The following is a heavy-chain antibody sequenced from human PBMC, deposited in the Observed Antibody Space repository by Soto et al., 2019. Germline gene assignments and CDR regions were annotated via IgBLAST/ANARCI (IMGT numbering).Heavy chain of an antibody. Sequence: QITLKESGPTLVKPTQTLTLTCTFSGFSLSTSGVGVGWIRQPPGKALEWLALIYWDDDKRYSPSLKSRLTITKDTSKNQVVLTMTNMDPVDTATYYCAHSSSDWYHLTYYYYGMDVWGQGTTVTVSS. CDR3: AHSSSDWYHLTYYYYGMDV. CDR1: GFSLSTSGVG. CDR2: IYWDDDK. V-gene: IGHV2-5*02. J-gene: IGHJ6*02. D-gene: IGHD6-19*01.